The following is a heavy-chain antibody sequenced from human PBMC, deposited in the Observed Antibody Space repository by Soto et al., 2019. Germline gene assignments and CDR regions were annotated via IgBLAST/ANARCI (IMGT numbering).Heavy chain of an antibody. J-gene: IGHJ4*02. CDR3: ARHLSTPGTRGFDS. Sequence: QVQLQESGPGLVKPSGTLSLTCAVSSGSISSANWWSWVRQPPGKGLEWIGEIYLGGTTNYNPSLKSRVTMSLDNYKNQFFLNLASVTAADTAVYYCARHLSTPGTRGFDSWGQGTLVTVSS. V-gene: IGHV4-4*02. CDR1: SGSISSANW. CDR2: IYLGGTT.